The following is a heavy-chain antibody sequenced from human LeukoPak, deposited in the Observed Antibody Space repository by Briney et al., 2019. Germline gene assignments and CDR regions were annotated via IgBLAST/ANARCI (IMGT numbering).Heavy chain of an antibody. J-gene: IGHJ2*01. CDR2: IYPGDSDT. V-gene: IGHV5-51*01. CDR3: ARAVVPAAIPARRYFDL. Sequence: GESLKISCKSSGYSFTSYWMGWVRQMPGKGLEWMGIIYPGDSDTRYSPSFQGQVTISADKSISTAYLQWSSLKASDTAMYYCARAVVPAAIPARRYFDLWGRGTLVTVSS. CDR1: GYSFTSYW. D-gene: IGHD2-2*02.